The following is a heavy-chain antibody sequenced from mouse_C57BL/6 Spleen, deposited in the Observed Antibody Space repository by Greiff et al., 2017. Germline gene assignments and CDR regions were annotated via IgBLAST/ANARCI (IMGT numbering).Heavy chain of an antibody. J-gene: IGHJ2*01. V-gene: IGHV7-3*01. CDR3: ASSNCNYFDY. CDR1: GFTFTDYY. CDR2: IRNKANGYTT. Sequence: EVKLVESGGGLVQPGGSLSLSCAASGFTFTDYYMSWVRQPPGKALEWLGFIRNKANGYTTEYSASVKGRFTISRDNSQSILYLQMNALRAEDSATCYCASSNCNYFDYWGQGTTLTVSS.